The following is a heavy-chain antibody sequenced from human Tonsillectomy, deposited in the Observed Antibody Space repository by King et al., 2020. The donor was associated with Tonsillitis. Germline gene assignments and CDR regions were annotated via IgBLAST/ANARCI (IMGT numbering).Heavy chain of an antibody. Sequence: VTLKESGPALVKPTQTLTLTCTFSGFSLNTSGMCVSWIRQPPGKALEWLALIDWGDDKYYSTSLRTRLTISKDTSKNQVVLTMTNMDPVDTATYYCARIRGSNDYANHDAFDIWGQGTMVTVSS. CDR1: GFSLNTSGMC. V-gene: IGHV2-70*01. J-gene: IGHJ3*02. CDR3: ARIRGSNDYANHDAFDI. CDR2: IDWGDDK. D-gene: IGHD4-17*01.